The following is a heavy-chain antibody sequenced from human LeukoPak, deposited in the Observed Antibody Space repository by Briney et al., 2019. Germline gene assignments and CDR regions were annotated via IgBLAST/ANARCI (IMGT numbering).Heavy chain of an antibody. CDR1: GYTFTGYY. CDR2: INPNSGGT. V-gene: IGHV1-2*02. D-gene: IGHD3-10*01. J-gene: IGHJ4*02. CDR3: ARSITMVRGVIPPALGY. Sequence: EASVKVSCKASGYTFTGYYMHWVRQAPGQGLEWMGWINPNSGGTNYAQKFQGRVTMTRDTSISTAYMELSRLRSDDTAVYYCARSITMVRGVIPPALGYWGQGTLVTVSS.